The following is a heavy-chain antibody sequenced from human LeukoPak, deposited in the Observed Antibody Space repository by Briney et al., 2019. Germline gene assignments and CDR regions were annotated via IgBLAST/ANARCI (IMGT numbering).Heavy chain of an antibody. CDR1: GFTFSNYW. CDR2: INTDGSST. V-gene: IGHV3-74*01. Sequence: GGSLRLSCEVSGFTFSNYWMHWVRQAPGKGLVWVSRINTDGSSTTNADSVKGRFTISRDNAKNTLFLQMNSLRAEDTAVYYCVSDYRNNTLFHHRGQGTLVTVSS. D-gene: IGHD4-11*01. CDR3: VSDYRNNTLFHH. J-gene: IGHJ1*01.